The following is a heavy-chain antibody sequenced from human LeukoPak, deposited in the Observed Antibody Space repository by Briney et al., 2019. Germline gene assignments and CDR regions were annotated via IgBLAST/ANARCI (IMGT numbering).Heavy chain of an antibody. CDR3: ATETIGRHYDY. Sequence: GGSLRLSCAASGFTFSSYSMNWVRQAPGKGLEWVSSIGPTGTDRYYADSVRGRFTISRDNAKNSMYLQMDSLRDEDTAVYYCATETIGRHYDYWGQGTLPTVSS. V-gene: IGHV3-21*01. D-gene: IGHD1-14*01. CDR1: GFTFSSYS. CDR2: IGPTGTDR. J-gene: IGHJ4*02.